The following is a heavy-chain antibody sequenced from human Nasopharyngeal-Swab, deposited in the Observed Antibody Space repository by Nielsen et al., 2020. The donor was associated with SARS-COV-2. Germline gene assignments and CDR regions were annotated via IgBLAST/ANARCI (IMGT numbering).Heavy chain of an antibody. J-gene: IGHJ4*02. V-gene: IGHV3-23*01. D-gene: IGHD3-16*01. CDR2: ISVSGGNT. CDR1: GFTFSAYA. Sequence: GGSLRLSCAVSGFTFSAYALSWVRQAPGKGLEWVSGISVSGGNTYYADSVAGRFTISRDNSNSRLFLQINSLRAEDTAVYYCARASWGLSVFDRWGQGTLVIVSS. CDR3: ARASWGLSVFDR.